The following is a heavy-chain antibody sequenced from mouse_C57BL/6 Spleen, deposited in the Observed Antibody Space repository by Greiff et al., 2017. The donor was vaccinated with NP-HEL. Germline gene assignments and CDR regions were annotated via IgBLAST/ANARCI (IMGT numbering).Heavy chain of an antibody. CDR2: IYPGDGDT. V-gene: IGHV1-80*01. CDR1: GYAFSSYW. J-gene: IGHJ1*03. CDR3: ARRGGITTVVDWYFDV. Sequence: VQLQQSGAELVKPGASVKISCKASGYAFSSYWMNWVKQRPGKGLEWIGQIYPGDGDTNYNGKFKGKATLTADKSSSTAYMQLSSLTSEDSAVYFCARRGGITTVVDWYFDVWGTGTTVTVSS. D-gene: IGHD1-1*01.